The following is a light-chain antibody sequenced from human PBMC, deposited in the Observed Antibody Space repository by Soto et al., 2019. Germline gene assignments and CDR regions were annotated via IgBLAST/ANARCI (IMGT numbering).Light chain of an antibody. J-gene: IGLJ1*01. Sequence: QSVLTQPPSASGSPGQSVTISCGGTINDVGGYNYVSWYQQHPGKVPQLMIYQVTKRPSGVPDRFSASKSDTTASLTISGLQAEDEGDYYCMSYAGGNRFVFGTGTKVTVL. V-gene: IGLV2-8*01. CDR2: QVT. CDR3: MSYAGGNRFV. CDR1: INDVGGYNY.